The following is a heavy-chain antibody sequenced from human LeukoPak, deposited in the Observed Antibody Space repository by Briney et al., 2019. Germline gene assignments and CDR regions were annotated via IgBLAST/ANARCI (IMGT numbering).Heavy chain of an antibody. Sequence: GGSLRLSCAASGITFSSYGMSWVRQAPGKGLEWVSSISSTGGTTYYADSVKGRFTISRDNSQNTLYLQMNSLRAEDTAVYYCAKPSYSYYDTSGYYSWGQGTLVTVSS. D-gene: IGHD3-22*01. CDR2: ISSTGGTT. J-gene: IGHJ5*02. V-gene: IGHV3-23*01. CDR1: GITFSSYG. CDR3: AKPSYSYYDTSGYYS.